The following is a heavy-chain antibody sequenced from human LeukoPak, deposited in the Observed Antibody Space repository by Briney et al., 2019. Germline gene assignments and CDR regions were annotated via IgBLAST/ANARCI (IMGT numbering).Heavy chain of an antibody. D-gene: IGHD2-2*01. CDR1: GDSTTAYY. CDR3: ARVPTLPAASLNAFDI. CDR2: VYKSGQI. Sequence: SATLSLTCSVSGDSTTAYYWSWIRQSPGKGLEWLAYVYKSGQIDYNSSLRSRLFVSVDRSKTQFSLRLRSVTAADTAVYYCARVPTLPAASLNAFDIWGQGTMVTVSS. J-gene: IGHJ3*02. V-gene: IGHV4-59*01.